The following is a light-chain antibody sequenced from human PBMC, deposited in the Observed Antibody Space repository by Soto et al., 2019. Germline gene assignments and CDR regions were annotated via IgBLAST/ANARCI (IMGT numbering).Light chain of an antibody. CDR2: GAS. CDR1: QSVSSSY. V-gene: IGKV3-20*01. J-gene: IGKJ4*01. CDR3: QQYGSSPLT. Sequence: IVWTQSPGTLSLSPGERATLSCRASQSVSSSYLAWYQQKAGQAPRLLIYGASSRATGIPDRFSSSGSGTDFTITISRMEPEDFAVYYCQQYGSSPLTFGGGTKLEIK.